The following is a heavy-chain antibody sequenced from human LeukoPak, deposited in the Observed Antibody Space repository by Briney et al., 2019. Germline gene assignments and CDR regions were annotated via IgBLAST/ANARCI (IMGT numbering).Heavy chain of an antibody. J-gene: IGHJ4*02. Sequence: GGSLRLSCVASGFTFSNYWMSWVRQAPGKGLEWVANIKQDGSDKYYVDSVKGRFTISRDNAKNSLYLQMNSLRAEDTAVYYCARDKQDQTGSYFHYWGQGTLVTVSS. CDR2: IKQDGSDK. V-gene: IGHV3-7*01. CDR1: GFTFSNYW. CDR3: ARDKQDQTGSYFHY. D-gene: IGHD7-27*01.